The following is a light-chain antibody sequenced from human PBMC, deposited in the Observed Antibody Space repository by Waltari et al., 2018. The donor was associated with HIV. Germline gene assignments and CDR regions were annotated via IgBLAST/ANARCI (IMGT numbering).Light chain of an antibody. J-gene: IGLJ3*02. V-gene: IGLV7-43*01. Sequence: QTVVTQEPSLTVSPGGTVTVTCASNTGAVTSGYYPNWFQQKPGQAPRPLIYNTNNRHSVTPARFSGALLGGKAVLTLSGVQPDDEADYYCLLYYKNFRVFGGGTKLTVL. CDR3: LLYYKNFRV. CDR2: NTN. CDR1: TGAVTSGYY.